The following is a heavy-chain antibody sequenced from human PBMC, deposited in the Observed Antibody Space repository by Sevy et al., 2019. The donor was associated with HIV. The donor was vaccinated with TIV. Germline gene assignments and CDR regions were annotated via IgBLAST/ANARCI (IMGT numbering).Heavy chain of an antibody. V-gene: IGHV3-30-3*01. CDR2: ISYDGNTK. J-gene: IGHJ4*02. D-gene: IGHD1-1*01. CDR1: DFTFSSAA. CDR3: ARGVRRRTTGSDGWHDVFDY. Sequence: GESLKISCAASDFTFSSAAMDWVRQAPGKGLEWVTVISYDGNTKYYADSVKGRFTISRDNSKNIVYLLRNSLREEDTAIYYCARGVRRRTTGSDGWHDVFDYWGPGTLVTVSS.